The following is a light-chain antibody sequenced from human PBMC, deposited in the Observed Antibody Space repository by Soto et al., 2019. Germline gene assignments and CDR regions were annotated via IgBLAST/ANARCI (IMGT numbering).Light chain of an antibody. V-gene: IGKV3-15*01. CDR3: QQYKVLT. CDR2: GAS. Sequence: EIVMTQSPATLSVSPGERATLSCRASQSVSSNLAWYQQKPVQAPRLLIYGASTRATGIPARFSGSGSGTEFTITISILQSEDFAVYYCQQYKVLTFGGGTKVESK. J-gene: IGKJ4*01. CDR1: QSVSSN.